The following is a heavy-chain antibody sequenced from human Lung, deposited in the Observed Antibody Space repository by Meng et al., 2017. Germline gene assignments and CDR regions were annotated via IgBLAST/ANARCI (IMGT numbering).Heavy chain of an antibody. CDR1: GYTFTNYN. CDR3: ATRNDGYDFDY. D-gene: IGHD1-1*01. J-gene: IGHJ4*02. V-gene: IGHV1-8*01. CDR2: MNPNSGNT. Sequence: QVQLVQSGAEVKKPGASLSASCKASGYTFTNYNINWVRQATGQGLQWMGWMNPNSGNTGYAQKFQGRVTMTRNTSISTAYMELSSLRSEDTAVYYCATRNDGYDFDYWGQGTLVTVSS.